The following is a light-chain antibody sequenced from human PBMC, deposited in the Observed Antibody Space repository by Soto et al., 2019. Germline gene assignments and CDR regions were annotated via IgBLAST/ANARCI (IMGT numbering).Light chain of an antibody. J-gene: IGKJ1*01. CDR1: QSVSSN. Sequence: EMVMTQSPATLSVSPGERATLSCRASQSVSSNLAWYQQKPGQAPRLLIYGASTRATGVPARFSGSGSGTEFTLTISSLQSEDFAVYHCQHYNSWPRKFGQGTKV. CDR2: GAS. V-gene: IGKV3-15*01. CDR3: QHYNSWPRK.